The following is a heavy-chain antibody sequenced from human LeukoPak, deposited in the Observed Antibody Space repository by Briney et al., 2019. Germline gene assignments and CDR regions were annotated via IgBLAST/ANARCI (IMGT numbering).Heavy chain of an antibody. V-gene: IGHV3-23*01. D-gene: IGHD1/OR15-1a*01. CDR3: AKGKGLIKPTTRPEDY. Sequence: GGSLRLSCAASGFTFDSYAMTWVRQAPGKGLEWVSTISNDGRGTYYPDSVKGRFTISRDNSKSTMDLQMNSLRAEDTAVYYCAKGKGLIKPTTRPEDYWGQGALVTVSS. J-gene: IGHJ4*02. CDR1: GFTFDSYA. CDR2: ISNDGRGT.